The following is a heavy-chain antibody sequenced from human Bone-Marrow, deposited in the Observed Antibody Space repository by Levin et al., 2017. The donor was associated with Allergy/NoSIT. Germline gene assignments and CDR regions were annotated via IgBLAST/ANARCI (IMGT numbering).Heavy chain of an antibody. J-gene: IGHJ6*02. CDR3: AREVGTYYYGMDV. CDR2: MYSTGNG. V-gene: IGHV4-59*01. Sequence: SETLSLTCTVSSGSIRNYYWTWIRQPPGKGLEWIGYMYSTGNGNYNPSLKSRVTISVDTSKNQISLRLTSVTAADTAVYYCAREVGTYYYGMDVWGQGTTVTVSS. D-gene: IGHD1-26*01. CDR1: SGSIRNYY.